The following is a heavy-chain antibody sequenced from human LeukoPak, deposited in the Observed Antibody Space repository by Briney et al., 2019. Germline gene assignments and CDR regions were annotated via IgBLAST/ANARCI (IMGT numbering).Heavy chain of an antibody. V-gene: IGHV4-4*02. J-gene: IGHJ4*02. Sequence: PSETLSLTCAVSGGYISSFYWWSWVRQPPGKGPEWIGEIYHSGTTNSNPSLKSRVAISVDKSNNQFSLRLSSVTAADTAVYYCARMVYDTSGYYPSFDYWGQGTLVTVSS. CDR2: IYHSGTT. CDR1: GGYISSFYW. D-gene: IGHD3-22*01. CDR3: ARMVYDTSGYYPSFDY.